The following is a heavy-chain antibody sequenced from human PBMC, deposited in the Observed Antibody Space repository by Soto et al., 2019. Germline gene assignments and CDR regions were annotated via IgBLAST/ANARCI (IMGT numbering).Heavy chain of an antibody. D-gene: IGHD2-2*01. Sequence: SVKVSCKASGGTFSSYAITWVRQAPGQGLEWMGGIIPIFGTANYAQKFQGRVTTTADKSTSTAFMELSSLRSDDTAVYYCARAVEEIVVVPAIWFDPWGQGTLVTVSS. CDR1: GGTFSSYA. J-gene: IGHJ5*02. V-gene: IGHV1-69*06. CDR3: ARAVEEIVVVPAIWFDP. CDR2: IIPIFGTA.